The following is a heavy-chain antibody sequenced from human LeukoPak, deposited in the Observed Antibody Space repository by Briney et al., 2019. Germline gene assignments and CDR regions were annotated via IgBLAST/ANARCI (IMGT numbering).Heavy chain of an antibody. CDR2: IYYSGST. Sequence: PSETLSLTCTVSGSSISSHYWSWIRQPPGKGLEWIGYIYYSGSTNYNPSLKSRVTISVDTSKNQFSLKLSSVTAADTAVYYCTRDESFDYWGQGTLVTVSS. V-gene: IGHV4-59*11. CDR3: TRDESFDY. J-gene: IGHJ4*02. CDR1: GSSISSHY.